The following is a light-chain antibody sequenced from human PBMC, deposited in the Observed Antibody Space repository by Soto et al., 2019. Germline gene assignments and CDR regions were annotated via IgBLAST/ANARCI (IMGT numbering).Light chain of an antibody. Sequence: DVPMTQSPSSVSASVGDRVTITCRASQDISGWLAWFQQKPGKAPKLLIYAASILQSGVPSRFSGSGSGTDFTLAISTLQPEDFGTYYCQQANSFPWTFGQGTKVEIK. J-gene: IGKJ1*01. V-gene: IGKV1D-12*01. CDR3: QQANSFPWT. CDR1: QDISGW. CDR2: AAS.